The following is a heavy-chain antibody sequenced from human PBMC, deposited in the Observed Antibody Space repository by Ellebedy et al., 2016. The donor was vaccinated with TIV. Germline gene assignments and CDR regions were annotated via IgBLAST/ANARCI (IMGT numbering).Heavy chain of an antibody. CDR1: GFTFTDHY. Sequence: GESLKISXAASGFTFTDHYMDWVRQAPGKGLEWVGRTRNKANSYTTEYAASVKGRFTISRDDSKNLLYLQMNSLKTEDTAAYYCARTFFHWGQGTLVTVSS. CDR3: ARTFFH. D-gene: IGHD3-3*01. CDR2: TRNKANSYTT. V-gene: IGHV3-72*01. J-gene: IGHJ4*02.